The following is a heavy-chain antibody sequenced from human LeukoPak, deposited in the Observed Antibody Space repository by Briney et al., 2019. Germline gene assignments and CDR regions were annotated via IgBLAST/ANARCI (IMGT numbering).Heavy chain of an antibody. CDR3: ARDGDDYGDYGGPYYYYGMDV. CDR2: INHSGST. J-gene: IGHJ6*02. D-gene: IGHD4-17*01. V-gene: IGHV4-34*01. Sequence: GSLRLSCAASGFTFSDCYMSWIRQPPGKGLEWIGEINHSGSTNYNPSLKSRVTISVDTSKNQFSLKLSSVTAADTAVYYCARDGDDYGDYGGPYYYYGMDVWGQGTTVTVSS. CDR1: GFTFSDCY.